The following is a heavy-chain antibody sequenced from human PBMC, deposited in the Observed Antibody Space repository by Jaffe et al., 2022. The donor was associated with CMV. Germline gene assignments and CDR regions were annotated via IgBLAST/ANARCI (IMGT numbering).Heavy chain of an antibody. J-gene: IGHJ4*02. D-gene: IGHD3-16*01. CDR3: ARGSGLVDPPLEEFTY. Sequence: QVQLVQSGAEVKKPGASVKVSCKASGYTFTSYAMHWVRQAPGQRLEWMGWINAGNGNTKYSQKFQGRVTITRDTSASTAYMELSSLRSEDTAVYYCARGSGLVDPPLEEFTYWGQGTLVTVSS. V-gene: IGHV1-3*01. CDR2: INAGNGNT. CDR1: GYTFTSYA.